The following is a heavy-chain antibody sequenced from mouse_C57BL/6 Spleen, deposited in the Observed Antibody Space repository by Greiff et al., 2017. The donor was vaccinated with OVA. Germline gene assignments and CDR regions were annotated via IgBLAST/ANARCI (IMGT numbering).Heavy chain of an antibody. J-gene: IGHJ4*01. V-gene: IGHV1-9*01. CDR1: GYTFTGYW. Sequence: QVQLQQSGAELMKPGASVKLSCKATGYTFTGYWIEWVKQRPGHGLEWIGEILPGSGSTNYNEKFKGKATFTADTSSNTAYMQLSSLTTEDSAIYYCARSPYDYDGVYYAMDYWGQGTSVTVSA. CDR3: ARSPYDYDGVYYAMDY. D-gene: IGHD2-4*01. CDR2: ILPGSGST.